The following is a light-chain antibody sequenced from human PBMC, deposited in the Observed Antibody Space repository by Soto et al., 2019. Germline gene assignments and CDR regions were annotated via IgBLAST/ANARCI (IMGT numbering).Light chain of an antibody. CDR3: HQSAISPLT. CDR2: SAS. J-gene: IGKJ3*01. V-gene: IGKV3-20*01. CDR1: QSLHSNF. Sequence: EIVLTQFPGTLSLSPGERATLSCRASQSLHSNFLVWYQQKPGQAPRLLISSASRRATGIPDRFSGSGSGTDFTLTISRLDPEDFAVYYCHQSAISPLTFGPGTRVDVK.